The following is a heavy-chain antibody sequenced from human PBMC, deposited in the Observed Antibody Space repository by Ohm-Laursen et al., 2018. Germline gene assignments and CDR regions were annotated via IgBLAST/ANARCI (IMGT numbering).Heavy chain of an antibody. CDR2: ISAYNGNT. CDR1: GYTFPTYS. V-gene: IGHV1-18*04. Sequence: ASVKVSCKASGYTFPTYSIHWVRQAPGQGLEWMGWISAYNGNTNYAQKLQGRVTMTTDTSTSTAYMELRSLRSDDTAVYYFARDRDYDFWSGYRRYYYGMDVWGQGTTVTVSS. J-gene: IGHJ6*02. CDR3: ARDRDYDFWSGYRRYYYGMDV. D-gene: IGHD3-3*01.